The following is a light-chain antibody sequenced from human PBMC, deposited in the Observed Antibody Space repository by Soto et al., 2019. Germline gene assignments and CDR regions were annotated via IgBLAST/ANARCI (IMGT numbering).Light chain of an antibody. CDR3: QAYDHSPTAFV. J-gene: IGLJ2*01. CDR2: EVS. V-gene: IGLV2-8*01. Sequence: QSVLTRPPSASGSPGQSVTISCTGTSSDVGAYNYVSWYQQHPGKAPKLMIYEVSKRPSGVPDRFSGSKSGASASLAITGLQAEDVADYYCQAYDHSPTAFVFGGESK. CDR1: SSDVGAYNY.